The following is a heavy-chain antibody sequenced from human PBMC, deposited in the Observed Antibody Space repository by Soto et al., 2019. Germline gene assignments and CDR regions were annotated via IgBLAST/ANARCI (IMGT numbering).Heavy chain of an antibody. CDR1: GGTFSSYA. J-gene: IGHJ3*02. CDR3: ASRSSDSSGYYLDAFDI. Sequence: QVQLVQSGAEVKKPGSSVKVSCKASGGTFSSYAISWVRQAPGQGLEWMGGIIPIFGTANYAQKFQGRVTITADESTSTAYMELSSLRSEDTVVYYCASRSSDSSGYYLDAFDIWGQGTMVTVSS. CDR2: IIPIFGTA. D-gene: IGHD3-22*01. V-gene: IGHV1-69*01.